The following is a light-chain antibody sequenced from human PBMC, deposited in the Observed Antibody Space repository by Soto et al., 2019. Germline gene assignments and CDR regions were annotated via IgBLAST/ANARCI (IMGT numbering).Light chain of an antibody. CDR3: SSYTSSSTLV. CDR1: XSDVGGYNY. CDR2: EVS. V-gene: IGLV2-14*01. J-gene: IGLJ2*01. Sequence: QSALTQPASVSGSPGQSIXIXCTGSXSDVGGYNYVSWYQQHPGKAPKLMIYEVSNRPSGISNRFSGSKSGNTASLTLSGLQAEDEADYYCSSYTSSSTLVFGGGTKVTVL.